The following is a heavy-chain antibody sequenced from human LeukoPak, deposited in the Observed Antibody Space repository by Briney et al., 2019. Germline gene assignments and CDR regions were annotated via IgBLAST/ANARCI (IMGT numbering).Heavy chain of an antibody. CDR3: ATGVFCATTTCPGYQHYYYFMDV. Sequence: ASVTVSFKVSGFTLADLSMHWVRQAPGKGLEWVGGFDRKNGDTIYAQRFRGRVTLTEDTSTGTAYMDLSSLSADGTAVYYCATGVFCATTTCPGYQHYYYFMDVWGKGTTVTVSS. D-gene: IGHD2-2*01. V-gene: IGHV1-24*01. CDR1: GFTLADLS. J-gene: IGHJ6*03. CDR2: FDRKNGDT.